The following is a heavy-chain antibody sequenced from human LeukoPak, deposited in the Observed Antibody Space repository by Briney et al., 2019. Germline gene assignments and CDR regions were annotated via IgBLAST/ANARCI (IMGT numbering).Heavy chain of an antibody. J-gene: IGHJ5*02. CDR3: ARDRGSSWYVDWFDP. D-gene: IGHD6-13*01. Sequence: SETLSLTCTVSGGSIINNYWKWIRQPAGKGLEWIGRIYTSGSTNYNPSLKSRVTISVDTSKNQFSLKLSSVTAADTAVYYCARDRGSSWYVDWFDPWGQGTLVTVSS. V-gene: IGHV4-4*07. CDR2: IYTSGST. CDR1: GGSIINNY.